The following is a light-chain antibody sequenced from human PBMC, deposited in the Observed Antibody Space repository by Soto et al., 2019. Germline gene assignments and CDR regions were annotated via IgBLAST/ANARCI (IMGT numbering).Light chain of an antibody. CDR2: ATS. J-gene: IGKJ1*01. CDR1: QSISSH. V-gene: IGKV1-39*01. Sequence: DIQMTQSPSSLSASVGDRVTITCQASQSISSHLNWYQQRPGKAPNLLIYATSSLQSGVLSRFSGSGSGTDFTLTISSLQPEDFATYYCQQTYNTPRTFGQGTKVEIK. CDR3: QQTYNTPRT.